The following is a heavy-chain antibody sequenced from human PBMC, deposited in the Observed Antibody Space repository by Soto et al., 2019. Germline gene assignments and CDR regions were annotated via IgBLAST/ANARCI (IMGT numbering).Heavy chain of an antibody. CDR3: ARDQGVGYGMDV. CDR1: GGSISRNY. Sequence: TSETLSLTCPVSGGSISRNYWTWVRQPPGKGLEWVGDIYYSGSTNYNPPLKRRVTISVDTSKNQSPLKLSSVTAAATAVYYCARDQGVGYGMDVWGQGTTVTVSS. CDR2: IYYSGST. V-gene: IGHV4-59*01. J-gene: IGHJ6*02.